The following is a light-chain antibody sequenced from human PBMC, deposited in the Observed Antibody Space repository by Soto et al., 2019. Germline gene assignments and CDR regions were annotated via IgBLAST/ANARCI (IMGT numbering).Light chain of an antibody. CDR3: SSYTIINTRV. J-gene: IGLJ1*01. Sequence: QSVLTQPASVSGSPGQSITISCTGTSSDVGGYNYVSWYQQHPGKAPKLMIYDVSNRPSGVSNRFSGSKSGNTASLTISGLQADDEADYYCSSYTIINTRVFGTGTKVTVL. CDR2: DVS. V-gene: IGLV2-14*01. CDR1: SSDVGGYNY.